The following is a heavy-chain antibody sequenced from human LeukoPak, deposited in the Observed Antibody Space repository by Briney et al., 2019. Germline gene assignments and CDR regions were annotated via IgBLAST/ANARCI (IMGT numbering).Heavy chain of an antibody. CDR2: IYPDDSDT. V-gene: IGHV5-51*01. J-gene: IGHJ4*02. Sequence: GESLKISFKGPGFRFTSYWIGWVRPMPGKGLEWMGIIYPDDSDTRYSPSFQGEVTNSADKSLSTAYLQESSVKASDTAMYYGARHELRDQLVPCDYWGQGTLVTVSS. D-gene: IGHD6-6*01. CDR3: ARHELRDQLVPCDY. CDR1: GFRFTSYW.